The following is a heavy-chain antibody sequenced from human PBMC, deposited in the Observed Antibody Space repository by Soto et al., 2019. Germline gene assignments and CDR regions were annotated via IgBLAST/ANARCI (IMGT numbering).Heavy chain of an antibody. D-gene: IGHD6-6*01. J-gene: IGHJ6*02. Sequence: GVSLRLSCAASGFNFSSYWMSWVRQAPGKGLEWVANIKQDGSEKYYVGSVKGRFSISRDNAKKPLYLQMNSLRAVDTAVYYCARDYEDSSSFLSYAYGMDVWGQGTRVTVYS. V-gene: IGHV3-7*01. CDR2: IKQDGSEK. CDR3: ARDYEDSSSFLSYAYGMDV. CDR1: GFNFSSYW.